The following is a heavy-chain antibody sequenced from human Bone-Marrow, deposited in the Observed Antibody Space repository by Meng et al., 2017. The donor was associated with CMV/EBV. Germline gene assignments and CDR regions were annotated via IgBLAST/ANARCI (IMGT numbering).Heavy chain of an antibody. J-gene: IGHJ4*02. D-gene: IGHD4-23*01. CDR2: ISFDGNTK. CDR1: RFTFSIYA. V-gene: IGHV3-30*04. Sequence: GESLKISCAASRFTFSIYAMHWVRQAPGKGLEWVSVISFDGNTKYYADSVQGRFTISRDNYRNTLNLLMNSLRTEDTAVYYCVGGVATPAYWGPGTLVTVSS. CDR3: VGGVATPAY.